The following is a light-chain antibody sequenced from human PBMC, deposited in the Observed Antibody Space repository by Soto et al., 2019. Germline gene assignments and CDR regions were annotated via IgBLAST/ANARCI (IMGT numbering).Light chain of an antibody. Sequence: QSVLTQPPSVSGAPGQRVTISCTGXSSNIGAGYDVHWYQQLPGTAPKLLIYGNSNRPSGVPDRFSGSKSGTSASLAITGLQAEDEADYYCAAWDDSLSVSNYVFGTGTKLTVL. J-gene: IGLJ1*01. V-gene: IGLV1-40*01. CDR2: GNS. CDR1: SSNIGAGYD. CDR3: AAWDDSLSVSNYV.